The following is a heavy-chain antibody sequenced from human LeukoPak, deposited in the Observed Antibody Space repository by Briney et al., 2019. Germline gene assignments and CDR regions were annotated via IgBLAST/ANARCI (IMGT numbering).Heavy chain of an antibody. J-gene: IGHJ3*02. D-gene: IGHD2-2*01. Sequence: GGSLRLSCAASGFTFSSYAMHWVRQAPGKGLEWVAVISHDGSNEYYADSVKGRFTISRDNSKNTLYLQMNSLKAEDTAVYYCAREGYCSSTSCQIDAFDNWGQGTMVTVSS. CDR2: ISHDGSNE. V-gene: IGHV3-30*04. CDR1: GFTFSSYA. CDR3: AREGYCSSTSCQIDAFDN.